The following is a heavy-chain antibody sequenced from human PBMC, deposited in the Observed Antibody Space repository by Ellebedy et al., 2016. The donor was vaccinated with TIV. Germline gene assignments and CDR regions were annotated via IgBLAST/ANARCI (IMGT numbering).Heavy chain of an antibody. Sequence: MPSETLSLTCAVYGGSFSGYYWSWIRQPPGKGLEWIGEINHSGSTNYNPSLKSRVTISVDSSKNQFSLKLSSVTAADTAVYYCARDNWNDGVNWFDPWGQGTLVTVSS. CDR1: GGSFSGYY. CDR3: ARDNWNDGVNWFDP. V-gene: IGHV4-34*01. D-gene: IGHD1-1*01. J-gene: IGHJ5*02. CDR2: INHSGST.